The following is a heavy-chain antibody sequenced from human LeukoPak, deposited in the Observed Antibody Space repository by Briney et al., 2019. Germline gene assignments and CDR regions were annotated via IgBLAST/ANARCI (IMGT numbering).Heavy chain of an antibody. CDR2: MYSGCRT. CDR3: ERDWCSTIVCFVVSAYMDV. CDR1: GFTVSSNY. V-gene: IGHV3-66*01. J-gene: IGHJ6*03. Sequence: GGSLRLSCAASGFTVSSNYMSGLREAPGKGVEWVLVMYSGCRTYYGDSVKGRFTISRDNSKNPLYLQMNSLRPEEPAVYYCERDWCSTIVCFVVSAYMDVWGKGTTVTVSS. D-gene: IGHD2-21*01.